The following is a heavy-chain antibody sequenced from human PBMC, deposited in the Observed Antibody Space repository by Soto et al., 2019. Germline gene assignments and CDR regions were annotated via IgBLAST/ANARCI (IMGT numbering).Heavy chain of an antibody. CDR3: ASSYSSSWYRHYYYGMDV. J-gene: IGHJ6*02. V-gene: IGHV5-10-1*01. D-gene: IGHD6-13*01. Sequence: GESLKISWKGSGYSFTSYWISWVRQMPGKGLEWMGRIDPSDSYTNYSPSFQGHVTISADKSISTAYLQWSSLKASDTAMSYCASSYSSSWYRHYYYGMDVWGQGTTVTV. CDR2: IDPSDSYT. CDR1: GYSFTSYW.